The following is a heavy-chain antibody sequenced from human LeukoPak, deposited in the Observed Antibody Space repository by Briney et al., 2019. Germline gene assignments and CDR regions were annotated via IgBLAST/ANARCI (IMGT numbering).Heavy chain of an antibody. CDR1: GYSFTSYW. D-gene: IGHD4-17*01. Sequence: GESLKISCKGSGYSFTSYWIGWVRQMPGKGLEWMGIIYPGDSDTRYSPSFQGQVTISADKSISTAYLQWSSLKASDTAMYYCARQGSADYVLNWFDPWGQGALVTVSS. CDR2: IYPGDSDT. J-gene: IGHJ5*02. V-gene: IGHV5-51*01. CDR3: ARQGSADYVLNWFDP.